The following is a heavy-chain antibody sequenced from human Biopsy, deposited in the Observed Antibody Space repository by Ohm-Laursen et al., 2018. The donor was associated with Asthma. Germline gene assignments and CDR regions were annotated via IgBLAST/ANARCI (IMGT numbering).Heavy chain of an antibody. Sequence: SSVKVSCKASGDSFSNYAISWVRQAPGQGLEWMGGLIPVLGTPDHAQMLEGRVTITADESTSTAYMELSSLRSEDTAVYYCALSQFDYWGQGTLLTVSS. CDR2: LIPVLGTP. V-gene: IGHV1-69*01. J-gene: IGHJ4*02. CDR3: ALSQFDY. CDR1: GDSFSNYA.